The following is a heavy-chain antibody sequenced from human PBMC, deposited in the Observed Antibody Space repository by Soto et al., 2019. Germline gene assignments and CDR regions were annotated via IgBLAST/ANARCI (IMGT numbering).Heavy chain of an antibody. J-gene: IGHJ4*02. CDR3: ARWEMATTDWVDY. D-gene: IGHD5-12*01. Sequence: PGGSLRLSCAASRFTFSNYWMTWVRQAPGKGLEWVANIKQDGSEKHYVDSVKGRFTISRDNAKNSLYLQMNSLRAEDTAVYFCARWEMATTDWVDYWGLGTLVTVSS. CDR1: RFTFSNYW. V-gene: IGHV3-7*05. CDR2: IKQDGSEK.